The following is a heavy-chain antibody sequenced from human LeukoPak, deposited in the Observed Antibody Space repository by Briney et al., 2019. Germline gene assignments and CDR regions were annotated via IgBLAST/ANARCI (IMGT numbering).Heavy chain of an antibody. CDR3: ARGAPPDY. V-gene: IGHV3-30-3*01. CDR2: IAYDGNNK. Sequence: GPSLRLSCAASGFTLRSYAMYWVRQAPGKGLGWVAAIAYDGNNKYYADCVKGRFTMSRDNSKNTLYLQMNSLKTEDSAVYYCARGAPPDYWGQGTLVTVSS. CDR1: GFTLRSYA. J-gene: IGHJ4*02.